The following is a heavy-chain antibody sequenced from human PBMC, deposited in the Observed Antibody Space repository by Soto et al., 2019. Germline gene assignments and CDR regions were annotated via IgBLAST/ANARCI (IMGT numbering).Heavy chain of an antibody. CDR2: IIPIFGTA. J-gene: IGHJ6*02. V-gene: IGHV1-69*13. CDR1: GGTFSSYA. CDR3: ATLPEVAVAGTLGYYYGMDV. Sequence: ASVKVSCKASGGTFSSYAISWVRQAPGQGLEWMGGIIPIFGTANYAQKFQGRVTITADESTSTAYMELSSLRSEDTAVYYCATLPEVAVAGTLGYYYGMDVWGQGTTVTVSS. D-gene: IGHD6-19*01.